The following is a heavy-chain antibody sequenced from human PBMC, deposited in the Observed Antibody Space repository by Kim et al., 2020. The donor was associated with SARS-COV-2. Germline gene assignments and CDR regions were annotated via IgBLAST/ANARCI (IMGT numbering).Heavy chain of an antibody. V-gene: IGHV3-30-3*01. CDR3: ARSSYYYDTSTYEYYYQVMYV. Sequence: GGSLRLSCAASGFTFSSYAMHWVRQAPGKGLEWVAIISYDGTNKYHSDSVKGRFTSSRDNSKNTLYLQMNSLRTEDTAVYYCARSSYYYDTSTYEYYYQVMYVWGQGTTVGVSS. CDR1: GFTFSSYA. D-gene: IGHD3-22*01. CDR2: ISYDGTNK. J-gene: IGHJ6*02.